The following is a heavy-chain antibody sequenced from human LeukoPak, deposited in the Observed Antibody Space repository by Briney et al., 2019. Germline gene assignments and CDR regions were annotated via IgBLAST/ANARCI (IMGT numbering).Heavy chain of an antibody. Sequence: GGSLRLSCAASGFTFSHYAMSWVRQAPGKGLEWVSAISGNGDITYYADSVKGRFTISRDNSKNTLYLQMNSLRAEDTAVYYCARDSSGASFDPWGQGTLVTVSS. CDR2: ISGNGDIT. CDR1: GFTFSHYA. J-gene: IGHJ5*02. D-gene: IGHD6-19*01. V-gene: IGHV3-23*01. CDR3: ARDSSGASFDP.